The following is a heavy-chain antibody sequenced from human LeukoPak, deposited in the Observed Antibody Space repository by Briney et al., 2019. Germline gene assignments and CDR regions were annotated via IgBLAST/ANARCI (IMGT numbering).Heavy chain of an antibody. V-gene: IGHV3-23*01. CDR1: GFTFSSYA. CDR3: ARAYGSSVYFKLPIDY. CDR2: ITGSGDTT. Sequence: GGSLRLSCATSGFTFSSYAMSWVRQAPGKGLEWVSGITGSGDTTHHADSVKGRFTISRDNSKNTLFLQMNSLTVEYTALYYCARAYGSSVYFKLPIDYWGQGPLVTVSS. J-gene: IGHJ4*02. D-gene: IGHD3-22*01.